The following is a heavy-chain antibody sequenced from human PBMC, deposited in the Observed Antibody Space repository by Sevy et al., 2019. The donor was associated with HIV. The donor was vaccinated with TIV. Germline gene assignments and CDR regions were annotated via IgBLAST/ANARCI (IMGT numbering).Heavy chain of an antibody. D-gene: IGHD3-22*01. CDR1: GFTFRSYA. J-gene: IGHJ4*02. V-gene: IGHV3-30*04. CDR3: ASHYYDTTGYYYPLDY. CDR2: ISDDGNNK. Sequence: GGSLRLSCAASGFTFRSYAMNWVRQAPGKGLEWVAVISDDGNNKDYADSVKGRFTVSRDNSKNTLYLQMYSLRAEDTAVYYCASHYYDTTGYYYPLDYWGQGTLVTVSS.